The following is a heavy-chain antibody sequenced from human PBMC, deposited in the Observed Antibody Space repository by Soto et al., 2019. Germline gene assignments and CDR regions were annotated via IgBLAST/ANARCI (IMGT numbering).Heavy chain of an antibody. V-gene: IGHV3-48*01. Sequence: GGSLRLSCAASGFTFSSYSMNWVRQAPGKGLEWVSYISSSSSTIYYADSVKGRFTISRDNAKNSLYLQMNSLRAEDTAVHYCARSTLTGYSNFDYWGQGTLVTVSS. CDR1: GFTFSSYS. D-gene: IGHD3-9*01. J-gene: IGHJ4*02. CDR2: ISSSSSTI. CDR3: ARSTLTGYSNFDY.